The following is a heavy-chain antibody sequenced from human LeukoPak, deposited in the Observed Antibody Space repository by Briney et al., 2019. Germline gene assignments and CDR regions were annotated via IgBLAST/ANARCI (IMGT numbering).Heavy chain of an antibody. CDR3: AKGAYCGGDCYSFFDY. J-gene: IGHJ4*02. Sequence: GGSLRLSCAASGFXFNTYAITWVRQAPGKGLEWVSIISDSGVTYNADSVKGRFTISRDNSQNTLYLQMNSLRAEDTALYYCAKGAYCGGDCYSFFDYWGQGTLVTVSS. CDR2: ISDSGVT. CDR1: GFXFNTYA. V-gene: IGHV3-23*01. D-gene: IGHD2-21*02.